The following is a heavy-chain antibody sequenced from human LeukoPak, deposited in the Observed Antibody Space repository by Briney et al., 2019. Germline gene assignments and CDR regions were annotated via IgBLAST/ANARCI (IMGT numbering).Heavy chain of an antibody. D-gene: IGHD3-22*01. Sequence: GGSLRLSCAASGFTFSSYAMSWVRQAPGKGLERVSAISGSGGSTYYADSVKGRFTISRDNSKNTLYLQMNSLRAEDTAVYYCAKVVGYDSSGYYYFDYWGQGTLVTVSS. CDR2: ISGSGGST. CDR3: AKVVGYDSSGYYYFDY. J-gene: IGHJ4*02. CDR1: GFTFSSYA. V-gene: IGHV3-23*01.